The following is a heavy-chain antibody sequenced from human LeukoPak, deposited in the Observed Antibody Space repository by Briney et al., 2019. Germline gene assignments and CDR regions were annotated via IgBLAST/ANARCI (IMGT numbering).Heavy chain of an antibody. D-gene: IGHD3-10*01. Sequence: SETLSLTCAVYGGSFSGYYWSWIRQPPGKGLEWIGEINHSGSTNYNPSLKSRVTISVDTSKNQFSLKLSSVTAADTAVYYCARVVEHYYGSGERSDWFDPWGQGTLVTVSS. CDR2: INHSGST. V-gene: IGHV4-34*01. J-gene: IGHJ5*02. CDR3: ARVVEHYYGSGERSDWFDP. CDR1: GGSFSGYY.